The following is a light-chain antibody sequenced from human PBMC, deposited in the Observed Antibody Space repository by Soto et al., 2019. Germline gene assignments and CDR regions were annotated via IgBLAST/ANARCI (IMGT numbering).Light chain of an antibody. CDR3: GTWDSSLSAGGYV. CDR1: SSNIGNNY. Sequence: QSVLTQPPSVSAAPGQKVIISCSGISSNIGNNYVSWFQQLPGTAPKLLIYDNKKRPSGIPDRFSGSKSGTSATLGITGLQTGDEADYYCGTWDSSLSAGGYVFGTGTKLTVL. J-gene: IGLJ1*01. CDR2: DNK. V-gene: IGLV1-51*01.